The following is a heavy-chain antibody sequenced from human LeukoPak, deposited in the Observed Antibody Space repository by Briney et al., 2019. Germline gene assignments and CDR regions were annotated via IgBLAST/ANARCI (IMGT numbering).Heavy chain of an antibody. CDR1: GFSFSSYA. V-gene: IGHV3-21*01. Sequence: GGSLRLSCAASGFSFSSYAMTWARQAPGKGLQWVSSITTTSDYIYYSDSVKGRFTISRDNAKNSLYLQMNSLRAEDTAVYYCAKVADYGDYAPLGHWGQGTLVTVSS. D-gene: IGHD4-17*01. CDR2: ITTTSDYI. CDR3: AKVADYGDYAPLGH. J-gene: IGHJ4*01.